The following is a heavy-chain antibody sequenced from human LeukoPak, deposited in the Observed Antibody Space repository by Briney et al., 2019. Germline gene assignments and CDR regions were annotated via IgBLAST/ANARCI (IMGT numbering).Heavy chain of an antibody. J-gene: IGHJ6*03. V-gene: IGHV3-48*04. CDR3: ARDRWPAAGTGYYMDV. CDR2: ISSSSSTI. CDR1: GFTFSSYS. Sequence: GGSLRLSCAASGFTFSSYSMNWVRQAPGKGLEWVSYISSSSSTIYYADPVKGRFTISRDNAKNSLYLQMNSLRAEDTAVYYCARDRWPAAGTGYYMDVWGKGTTVTVSS. D-gene: IGHD6-13*01.